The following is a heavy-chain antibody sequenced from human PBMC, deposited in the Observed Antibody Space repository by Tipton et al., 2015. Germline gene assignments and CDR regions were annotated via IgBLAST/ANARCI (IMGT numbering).Heavy chain of an antibody. J-gene: IGHJ6*02. Sequence: TLSLTCTVSGGSISSSSYYWAWIRQPPGMGLEWIASIHYGGNTHYNPSLMSRVTISVDTSKNQFSLTLNSVTAADTAVYYCARDLEHGMDVWGQGTTVAVSS. CDR3: ARDLEHGMDV. CDR2: IHYGGNT. CDR1: GGSISSSSYY. D-gene: IGHD5-24*01. V-gene: IGHV4-39*07.